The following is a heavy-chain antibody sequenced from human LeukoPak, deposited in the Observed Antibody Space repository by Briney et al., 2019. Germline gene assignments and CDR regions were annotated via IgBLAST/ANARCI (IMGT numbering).Heavy chain of an antibody. J-gene: IGHJ3*01. V-gene: IGHV3-23*01. CDR2: ISGSGGST. Sequence: GGSLRLSCAASGFTFSSYAMSWVRQAPGKGLEWVSAISGSGGSTYYADSVKGRFTISRDNSKNMLYLQMNSLSVEDTAVYYCARARDVSGPAEKAFDVWGQGTVVTVSS. CDR1: GFTFSSYA. D-gene: IGHD2-15*01. CDR3: ARARDVSGPAEKAFDV.